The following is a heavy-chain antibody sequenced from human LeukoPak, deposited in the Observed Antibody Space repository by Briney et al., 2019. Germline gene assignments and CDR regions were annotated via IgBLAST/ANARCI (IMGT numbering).Heavy chain of an antibody. CDR1: GYSFTSYW. CDR2: IYPGDSDT. CDR3: GRHPIATSGWPFDY. V-gene: IGHV5-51*01. D-gene: IGHD6-13*01. Sequence: GEALKISCKGSGYSFTSYWIGWVRQMPGKGLEWMGIIYPGDSDTRYSPSLHGQVTISADKSISTAYLQRSRLKASDTAMYYCGRHPIATSGWPFDYWGQGTLVTVSS. J-gene: IGHJ4*02.